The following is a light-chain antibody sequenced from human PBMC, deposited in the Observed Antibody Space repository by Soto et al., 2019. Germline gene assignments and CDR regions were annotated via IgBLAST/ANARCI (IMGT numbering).Light chain of an antibody. V-gene: IGKV3-15*01. CDR3: QQYGSSPIT. J-gene: IGKJ5*01. CDR2: GAS. CDR1: QSVSSN. Sequence: EIVMTQSPATLSVSPWERATLSCRASQSVSSNLAWYQQKPGQAPRLLIYGASTRATGVPARFSGRGSGTEFTLTISSLQSEDFAVYYCQQYGSSPITFGQGTRLEIK.